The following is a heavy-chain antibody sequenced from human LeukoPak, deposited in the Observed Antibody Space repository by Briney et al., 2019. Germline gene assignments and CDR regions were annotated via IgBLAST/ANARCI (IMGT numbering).Heavy chain of an antibody. CDR1: GGSMSDYY. D-gene: IGHD3-3*01. CDR3: ARQLRFFGKFDS. V-gene: IGHV4-59*01. CDR2: VYYTGNT. Sequence: SETLSLTCTVSGGSMSDYYWSWIRQPPGRGLEWVGCVYYTGNTNYNPSLESRVTISADTSKNQFSLRLSSVTAADTAVYYCARQLRFFGKFDSWGQGTLVTVSS. J-gene: IGHJ4*02.